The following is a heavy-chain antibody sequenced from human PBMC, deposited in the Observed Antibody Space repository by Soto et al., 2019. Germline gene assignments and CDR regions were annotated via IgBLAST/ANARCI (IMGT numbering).Heavy chain of an antibody. Sequence: GASAKVSCKASCYAFTSYGISLLRHSPGQGLECMGWISAYNGNTNYAQELQGRVTMTTDTSTSTAYMELRSLRSDDTAVYYCARDRLDWFDTWGQGTLVTVSS. CDR1: CYAFTSYG. CDR3: ARDRLDWFDT. CDR2: ISAYNGNT. J-gene: IGHJ5*02. V-gene: IGHV1-18*01. D-gene: IGHD6-19*01.